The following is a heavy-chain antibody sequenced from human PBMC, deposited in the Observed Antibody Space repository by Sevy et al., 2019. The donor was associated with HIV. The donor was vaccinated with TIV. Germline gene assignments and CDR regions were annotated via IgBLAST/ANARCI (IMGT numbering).Heavy chain of an antibody. D-gene: IGHD3-16*02. V-gene: IGHV3-48*02. J-gene: IGHJ4*02. CDR2: ISSSSRTI. CDR1: GLTFSSDS. Sequence: GGSLRLSCVVSGLTFSSDSMNWVRQAPGKGLEWLACISSSSRTIYYADSVEGRFTISRDNDKKSVFLQMNNLRDEDSATYYCARDVDTPFVSSFDSWGQGTLVTVSS. CDR3: ARDVDTPFVSSFDS.